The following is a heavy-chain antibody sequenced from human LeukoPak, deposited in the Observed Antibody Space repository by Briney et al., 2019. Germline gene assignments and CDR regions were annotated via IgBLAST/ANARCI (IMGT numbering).Heavy chain of an antibody. D-gene: IGHD3-22*01. CDR2: ISAYNGNT. CDR1: GYTFTSYG. J-gene: IGHJ4*02. CDR3: ARGATYYYDSSGYYFDY. V-gene: IGHV1-18*01. Sequence: ASVKVSCKASGYTFTSYGISWVRQAPGQGLEWMGWISAYNGNTNYAQKLQGRVTMTTDTSTSTAYMELRSLRSDDTAVYYCARGATYYYDSSGYYFDYWGQGTLVTVSS.